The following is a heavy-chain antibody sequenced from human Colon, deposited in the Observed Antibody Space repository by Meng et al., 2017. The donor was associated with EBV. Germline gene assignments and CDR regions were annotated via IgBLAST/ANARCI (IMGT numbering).Heavy chain of an antibody. CDR3: ASSDCSGGTCYLDC. CDR2: INHVGST. V-gene: IGHV4-34*01. Sequence: QVPLPQWGAGLFKPSENLSLTCTVYGGSFSDSYWTWIRQPPGKGLEWIGEINHVGSTTYNPSLKSRVTISVDTSKNQFSLKLSSVTAADAAVYYCASSDCSGGTCYLDCWGQGTLVTVSS. D-gene: IGHD2-15*01. CDR1: GGSFSDSY. J-gene: IGHJ4*02.